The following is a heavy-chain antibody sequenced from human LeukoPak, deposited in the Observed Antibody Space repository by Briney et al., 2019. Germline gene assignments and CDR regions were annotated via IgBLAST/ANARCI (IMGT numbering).Heavy chain of an antibody. V-gene: IGHV1-69*13. Sequence: ASVRVSCKASGGTFSSYAISWVRQAPGQGLEWMGGIIPIFGTANYAQKFQGRVTITADESTSTAYMELSSLRSEDTAVYYCARGDVDTAMVDAFDIWGQGTMVTVSS. CDR2: IIPIFGTA. CDR1: GGTFSSYA. D-gene: IGHD5-18*01. J-gene: IGHJ3*02. CDR3: ARGDVDTAMVDAFDI.